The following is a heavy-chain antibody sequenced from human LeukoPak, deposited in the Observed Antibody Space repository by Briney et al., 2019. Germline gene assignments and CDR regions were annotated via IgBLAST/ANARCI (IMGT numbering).Heavy chain of an antibody. V-gene: IGHV3-23*01. CDR2: ISGSGGST. J-gene: IGHJ5*02. CDR1: GFTFSSHG. CDR3: AKDPGGGPYNWFDP. D-gene: IGHD3-16*01. Sequence: GGSLRLSCAASGFTFSSHGMNWVRQAPGKGLEWVSGISGSGGSTYYADSVKGRFTISRDNSKNTLYLQMNSLRAEDTAVYYCAKDPGGGPYNWFDPWGQGTLVTVSS.